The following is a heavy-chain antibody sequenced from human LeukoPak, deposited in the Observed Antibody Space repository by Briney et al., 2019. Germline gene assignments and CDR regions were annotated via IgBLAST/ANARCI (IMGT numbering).Heavy chain of an antibody. Sequence: PGGSLRLSCAASGFTFDDYAMHWVRHAPGKGLEWVSGISWNSGSVGYADSVKGRFTISRDNAKNSLYLQMNSLRAEDTALYYCAKDITAGDNYWYFDLWGRGTLVTVSS. CDR3: AKDITAGDNYWYFDL. D-gene: IGHD7-27*01. J-gene: IGHJ2*01. CDR1: GFTFDDYA. CDR2: ISWNSGSV. V-gene: IGHV3-9*01.